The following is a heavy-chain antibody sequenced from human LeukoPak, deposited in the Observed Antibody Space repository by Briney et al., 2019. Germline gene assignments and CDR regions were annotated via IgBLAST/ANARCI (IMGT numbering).Heavy chain of an antibody. CDR1: GGSFSGYY. CDR2: INHSGST. Sequence: PSETLSLTCAVYGGSFSGYYWSWIRQPPGKGLEWIGEINHSGSTNYNPSLKSQAIISVGTSRNQFSLKLTSVTAADTAVYYCARGTLGGRYDAFDIWGQGTMVTVSS. J-gene: IGHJ3*02. D-gene: IGHD3-9*01. V-gene: IGHV4-34*01. CDR3: ARGTLGGRYDAFDI.